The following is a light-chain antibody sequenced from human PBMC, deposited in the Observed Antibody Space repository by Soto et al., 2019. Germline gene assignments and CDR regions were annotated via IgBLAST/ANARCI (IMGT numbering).Light chain of an antibody. CDR2: YDD. CDR3: AAWDDSLNGHV. CDR1: SSNIGSNT. J-gene: IGLJ1*01. Sequence: QSVLTQPPSASGTPGQRVTISCSGSSSNIGSNTVNWYQQLPGTAPKLLIYYDDLLPSGVSDRFSGSKSGTSASLAISGLQSEDEADYYCAAWDDSLNGHVFGTGTKVTVL. V-gene: IGLV1-44*01.